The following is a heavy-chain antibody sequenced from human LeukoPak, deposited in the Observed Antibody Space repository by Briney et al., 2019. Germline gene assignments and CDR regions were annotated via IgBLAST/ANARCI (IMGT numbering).Heavy chain of an antibody. Sequence: SVKVSCKASGGTFSSYAISWVRQAPGPGLDWMGRIIPILGIANYAQKFQGRVTITADKSTSTAYMELSSLRSEDTAVYYCARDRCSSTSCYSNWFDPWGQGTLVTVSS. D-gene: IGHD2-2*01. CDR1: GGTFSSYA. CDR3: ARDRCSSTSCYSNWFDP. V-gene: IGHV1-69*04. J-gene: IGHJ5*02. CDR2: IIPILGIA.